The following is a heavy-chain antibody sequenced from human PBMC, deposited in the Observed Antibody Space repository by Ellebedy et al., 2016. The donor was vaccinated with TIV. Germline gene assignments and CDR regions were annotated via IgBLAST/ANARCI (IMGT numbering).Heavy chain of an antibody. V-gene: IGHV3-23*01. CDR1: GFTFSSYA. CDR2: IGGTSGRT. Sequence: GESLKISXAASGFTFSSYAMNWVRQAPGKGLEWISIIGGTSGRTYYADSVKGRFTISRDNAKNSLYLQMNSLRAEDTALYYCAKAPYCRGGRCYPPDYWGQGTLVTVSS. J-gene: IGHJ4*02. D-gene: IGHD2-15*01. CDR3: AKAPYCRGGRCYPPDY.